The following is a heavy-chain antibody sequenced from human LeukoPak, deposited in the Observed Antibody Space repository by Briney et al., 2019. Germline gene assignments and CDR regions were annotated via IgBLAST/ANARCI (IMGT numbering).Heavy chain of an antibody. CDR1: GFTFSSYS. J-gene: IGHJ3*02. Sequence: GGSLRLSCAASGFTFSSYSMNWVRQAPGKGLEWVSSISSSSSYIYYADSVKGRFTISRHNAKNSLYLQMNSLRAEDTAVYYCARDGYNWNYGYALDIWGQGTMVTVSS. D-gene: IGHD1-7*01. V-gene: IGHV3-21*01. CDR2: ISSSSSYI. CDR3: ARDGYNWNYGYALDI.